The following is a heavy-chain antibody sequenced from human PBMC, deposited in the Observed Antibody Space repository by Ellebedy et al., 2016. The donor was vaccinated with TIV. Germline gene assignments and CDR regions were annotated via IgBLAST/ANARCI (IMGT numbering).Heavy chain of an antibody. Sequence: GESLKISCAASGFTFSTYAMAWVRQAPGKGLEWVAAIGPRSEYTIYADSAKGRFTVFRDNSKNTLYMQMHSLRAEDTAVYYCAKELVSRDSVTFDYWGQGTLVTVSS. D-gene: IGHD3-9*01. CDR2: IGPRSEYT. J-gene: IGHJ4*02. CDR3: AKELVSRDSVTFDY. CDR1: GFTFSTYA. V-gene: IGHV3-23*01.